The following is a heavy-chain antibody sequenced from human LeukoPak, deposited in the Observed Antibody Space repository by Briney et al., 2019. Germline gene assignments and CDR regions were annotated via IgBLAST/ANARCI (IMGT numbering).Heavy chain of an antibody. Sequence: SETLSLTCAVYGGSFSGYYWSWIRQPPGKGLEWIGEINHSGSTNYNPSLKSRVTISVGTSKNQFSLKLSSVTAADTAVYYCARAQYYYGSGSYYNKAKYYYYYYGMDVWGQGTTVTVSS. CDR3: ARAQYYYGSGSYYNKAKYYYYYYGMDV. V-gene: IGHV4-34*01. D-gene: IGHD3-10*01. J-gene: IGHJ6*02. CDR2: INHSGST. CDR1: GGSFSGYY.